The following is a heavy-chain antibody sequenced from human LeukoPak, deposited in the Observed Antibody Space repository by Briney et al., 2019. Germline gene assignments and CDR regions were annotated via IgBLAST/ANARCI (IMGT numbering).Heavy chain of an antibody. D-gene: IGHD2-2*01. CDR3: ARVRFPADC. J-gene: IGHJ4*02. CDR1: EFTFSSYS. V-gene: IGHV3-7*01. CDR2: VKHDGREK. Sequence: GGSLRLSCAASEFTFSSYSMNWVRQAPGKGLEWLANVKHDGREKYYVDSVKGRFTISRDNAKASVYLHMNSLRVEDTAIYYCARVRFPADCWGQGTLVTVSS.